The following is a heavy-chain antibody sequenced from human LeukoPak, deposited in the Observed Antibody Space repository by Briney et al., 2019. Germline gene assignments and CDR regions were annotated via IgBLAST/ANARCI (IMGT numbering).Heavy chain of an antibody. CDR2: INPSGGST. Sequence: GASVKVSCKASGYTFTGYYMHWVRQAPGQGLEWMGIINPSGGSTSYAQKFQGRVTMTRDTSTSTVYMELSSLRSEDTAVYYCARGRRITMVRGVTRWFDPWGQGTLVTVSS. D-gene: IGHD3-10*01. CDR1: GYTFTGYY. CDR3: ARGRRITMVRGVTRWFDP. V-gene: IGHV1-46*01. J-gene: IGHJ5*02.